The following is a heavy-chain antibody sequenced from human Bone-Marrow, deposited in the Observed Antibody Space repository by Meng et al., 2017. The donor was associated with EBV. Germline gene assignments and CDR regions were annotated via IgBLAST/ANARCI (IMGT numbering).Heavy chain of an antibody. V-gene: IGHV1-69*01. J-gene: IGHJ4*02. CDR2: VNPMVRAP. D-gene: IGHD3-10*01. Sequence: VRLLGLGGEAEKPGSSVKVSFSASGGTFRSDAVSWVRQAPGQGIEWMGGVNPMVRAPHYEQKFQGRVTIIADESTSTHSMELNSLRSEDTARYYCASESGRGFTPDYWGQGTLVTVSS. CDR3: ASESGRGFTPDY. CDR1: GGTFRSDA.